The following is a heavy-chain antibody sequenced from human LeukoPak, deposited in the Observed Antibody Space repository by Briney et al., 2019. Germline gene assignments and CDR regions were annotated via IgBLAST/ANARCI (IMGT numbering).Heavy chain of an antibody. CDR1: GFTFSSYD. CDR2: IGTAGDT. Sequence: GGSLRLSCAASGFTFSSYDMHWVRQATGKGLEWVSAIGTAGDTYYPGSVKGRFTISRENAKNSLYFQMNSPRAGDTAVYYCARVHGVVYYYMDVWGKGTTVTISS. J-gene: IGHJ6*03. CDR3: ARVHGVVYYYMDV. V-gene: IGHV3-13*01. D-gene: IGHD2-15*01.